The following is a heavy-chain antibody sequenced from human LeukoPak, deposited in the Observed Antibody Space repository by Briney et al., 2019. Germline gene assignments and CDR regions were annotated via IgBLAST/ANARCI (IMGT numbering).Heavy chain of an antibody. D-gene: IGHD3-9*01. CDR1: GFTLSSYG. CDR3: AKAAYILTGYYHFDY. CDR2: TRYDGSNK. J-gene: IGHJ4*02. V-gene: IGHV3-30*02. Sequence: GGSLRLSCAASGFTLSSYGMHWVRQAPGKGLEWVAFTRYDGSNKFYADSVRGRFTISRDNSKNTLYLQMNSLRAEDTALYYCAKAAYILTGYYHFDYWGQGTLVTVSS.